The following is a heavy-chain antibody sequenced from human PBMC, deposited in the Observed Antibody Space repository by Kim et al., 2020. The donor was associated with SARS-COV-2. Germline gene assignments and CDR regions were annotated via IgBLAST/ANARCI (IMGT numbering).Heavy chain of an antibody. Sequence: SVKVSCKASGGTFSSYAISWVRQAPGQGLEWMGGIIPIFGTANYAQKFQGRVTITADESTSTAYMELSSLRSEDTAVYYCARAPVRARYFDYWGQGTLVTVSS. CDR2: IIPIFGTA. J-gene: IGHJ4*02. CDR3: ARAPVRARYFDY. V-gene: IGHV1-69*13. CDR1: GGTFSSYA.